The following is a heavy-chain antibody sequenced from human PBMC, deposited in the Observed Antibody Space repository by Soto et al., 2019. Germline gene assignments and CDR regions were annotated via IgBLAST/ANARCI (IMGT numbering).Heavy chain of an antibody. CDR1: GFIFGNFW. CDR2: IKQDGSEK. Sequence: EVRLVASGGGLVQPGGSLRLSCAGSGFIFGNFWMTWVRQAPGKGLEWVANIKQDGSEKYYVDSVKGRFTISRDNVKNSLYLQRNSLRSEDTAVYYWARGTRGATTSGKHQFDYWAQGPLAPVSS. D-gene: IGHD1-26*01. CDR3: ARGTRGATTSGKHQFDY. J-gene: IGHJ4*02. V-gene: IGHV3-7*01.